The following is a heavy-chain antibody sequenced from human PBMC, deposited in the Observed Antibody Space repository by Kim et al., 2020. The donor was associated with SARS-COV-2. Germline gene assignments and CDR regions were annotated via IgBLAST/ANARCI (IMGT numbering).Heavy chain of an antibody. CDR2: ISAYNGNT. Sequence: ASVKVSCKASGYTFTSYGISWVRQAPGQGLEWMGWISAYNGNTNYAQKLQGRVTMTTDTSTSTAYMELRSLRSDDTAVYYCARDPITIFGVVIMSFDYWGQGTLVTVSS. D-gene: IGHD3-3*01. V-gene: IGHV1-18*01. J-gene: IGHJ4*02. CDR1: GYTFTSYG. CDR3: ARDPITIFGVVIMSFDY.